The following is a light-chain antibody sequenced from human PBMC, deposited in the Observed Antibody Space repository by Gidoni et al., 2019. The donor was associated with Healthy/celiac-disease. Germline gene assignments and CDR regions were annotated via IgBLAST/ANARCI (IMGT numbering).Light chain of an antibody. CDR3: QQSDSNVAWT. V-gene: IGKV1-39*01. Sequence: DIQMTQSPSSLSASVGDRVTITCRASQSISSYLNWYQQKTGKAPKLLIYAASSLQSGGPSRFSGSGSGTDFTLTISSLQPEDFATYYCQQSDSNVAWTFGQGTKVEIK. CDR2: AAS. J-gene: IGKJ1*01. CDR1: QSISSY.